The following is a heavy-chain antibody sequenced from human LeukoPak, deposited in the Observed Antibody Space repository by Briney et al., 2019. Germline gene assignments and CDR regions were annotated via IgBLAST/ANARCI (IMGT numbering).Heavy chain of an antibody. CDR2: IKPDGSEK. J-gene: IGHJ4*02. CDR3: ARGTGDY. Sequence: GGSLRLSCAASGLTFSGYWMNWVRQAPGKGLEWVANIKPDGSEKYYVDSVKGRFTISRDNAKNSLYLQMTSLRAEDTAVYYCARGTGDYSGQGTLVTVSS. CDR1: GLTFSGYW. V-gene: IGHV3-7*04. D-gene: IGHD1-14*01.